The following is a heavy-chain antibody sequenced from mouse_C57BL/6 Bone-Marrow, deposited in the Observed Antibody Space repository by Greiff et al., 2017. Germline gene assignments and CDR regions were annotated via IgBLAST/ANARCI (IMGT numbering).Heavy chain of an antibody. V-gene: IGHV14-4*01. J-gene: IGHJ3*01. Sequence: VQLQQSGAELVRPGASVKLSCTASGFTINDYYMHWVKQRPEQGLEWIGWIDPENGDTEYASKFQGKATITADTSSNTAYLQLSSLTSEDTAVYYCTTPLLYWGQGTLVTVSA. CDR1: GFTINDYY. CDR3: TTPLLY. D-gene: IGHD6-1*01. CDR2: IDPENGDT.